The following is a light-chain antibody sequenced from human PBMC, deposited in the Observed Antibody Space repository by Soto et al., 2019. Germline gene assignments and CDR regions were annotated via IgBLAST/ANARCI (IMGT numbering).Light chain of an antibody. CDR3: QQYGSTPRT. CDR2: DAS. CDR1: QSVSDN. Sequence: EIVLTHSPGTLSLSPWERATLSSRASQSVSDNLAWYQQKPGQAPRLLIYDASRRATGIPDRFSGSGSGTDFTLTISRLEPEDFAVYYCQQYGSTPRTFGQGTKVDIK. V-gene: IGKV3-20*01. J-gene: IGKJ1*01.